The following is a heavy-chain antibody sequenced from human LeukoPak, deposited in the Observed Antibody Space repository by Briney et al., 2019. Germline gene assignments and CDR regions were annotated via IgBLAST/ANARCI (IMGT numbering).Heavy chain of an antibody. CDR2: IYPGDSDI. CDR1: GYSFTNYW. J-gene: IGHJ6*03. V-gene: IGHV5-51*01. CDR3: ARVGGCSFISCLPPYYNYWYMDV. Sequence: PGESLKISCKGSGYSFTNYWIVWVRQMPGKGLEWMGIIYPGDSDIRYSPSFQGQVTISADKSITTAYLQWSSLKASDTAMYYCARVGGCSFISCLPPYYNYWYMDVWGKGTTVTVSS. D-gene: IGHD2-2*01.